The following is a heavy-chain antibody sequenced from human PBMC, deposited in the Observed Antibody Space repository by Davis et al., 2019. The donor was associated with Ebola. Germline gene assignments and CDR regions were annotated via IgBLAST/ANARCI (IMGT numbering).Heavy chain of an antibody. CDR3: ARALGYCSGGSCYSRPLFDY. V-gene: IGHV3-30*03. CDR2: ISYDGSNK. D-gene: IGHD2-15*01. J-gene: IGHJ4*02. Sequence: GESLKISCAASGFTFSSYGMHWVRQAPGKGLEWVAVISYDGSNKYYADSVKGRFTISRDNAKKSLYLLMNSLRDEDTAVYYCARALGYCSGGSCYSRPLFDYWGQGTLVTVSS. CDR1: GFTFSSYG.